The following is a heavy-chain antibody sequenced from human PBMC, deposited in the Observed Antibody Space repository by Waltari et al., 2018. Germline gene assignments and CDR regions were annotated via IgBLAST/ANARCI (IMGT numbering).Heavy chain of an antibody. J-gene: IGHJ4*02. CDR1: GYSISSGYY. CDR2: IYHSGST. Sequence: QVQLQESGPGLVKPSATLSLTCAVSGYSISSGYYWGWIRPPPGKGLEWIGSIYHSGSTYYNPSLKSRVTISVDTSKNQFSLKLSSVTAADTAVYYCARSAAAVSWDYWGQGTLVTVSS. V-gene: IGHV4-38-2*01. CDR3: ARSAAAVSWDY. D-gene: IGHD6-13*01.